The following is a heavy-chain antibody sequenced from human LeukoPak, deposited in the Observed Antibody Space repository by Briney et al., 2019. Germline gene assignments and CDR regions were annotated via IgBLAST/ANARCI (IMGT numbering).Heavy chain of an antibody. CDR3: ARVGATWYFQH. J-gene: IGHJ1*01. Sequence: TGGSLRLSCAAPGFTFSDYYLTWIRQAPGKGLEWVSYISSSSSDTNYADSVRGRFTISRDNANKSLYLQMNSLRDEDTAVYYCARVGATWYFQHWGQGALVTVSS. CDR2: ISSSSSDT. D-gene: IGHD1-26*01. CDR1: GFTFSDYY. V-gene: IGHV3-11*06.